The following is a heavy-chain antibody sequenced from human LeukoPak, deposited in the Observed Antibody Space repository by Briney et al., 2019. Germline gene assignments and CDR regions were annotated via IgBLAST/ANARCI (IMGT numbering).Heavy chain of an antibody. J-gene: IGHJ6*03. Sequence: ASVKVSCKASGYTFTRYDINWVRQATGQGLEWMGWMNPNSGNTGYAQKFQGRVTITADKSTSTAYMELNSLRSEDTAVYYCARDKGSPQQPTYYYYYYMDVWGKGTTVTVSS. V-gene: IGHV1-8*03. CDR3: ARDKGSPQQPTYYYYYYMDV. D-gene: IGHD6-13*01. CDR2: MNPNSGNT. CDR1: GYTFTRYD.